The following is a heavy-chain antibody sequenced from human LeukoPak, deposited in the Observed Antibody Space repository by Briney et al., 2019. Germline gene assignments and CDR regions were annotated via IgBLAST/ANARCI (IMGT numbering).Heavy chain of an antibody. CDR1: GFAFSSYA. J-gene: IGHJ4*02. Sequence: GGSLRLSCAASGFAFSSYAMSWVRQAPGKGLEWVSAISGSGGSTYYADSVKGRFTISRDNSKNTLYLQMNSLRAEDTAVYYCAKLSGSRNHPFDYWGQGTLVTVSS. V-gene: IGHV3-23*01. CDR3: AKLSGSRNHPFDY. CDR2: ISGSGGST. D-gene: IGHD1-26*01.